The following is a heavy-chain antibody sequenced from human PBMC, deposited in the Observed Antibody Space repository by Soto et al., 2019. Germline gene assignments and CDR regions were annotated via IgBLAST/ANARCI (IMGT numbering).Heavy chain of an antibody. CDR1: GGTFSSYA. CDR2: IIPIFGTA. V-gene: IGHV1-69*06. CDR3: ARDRGIVVVPAAPPYYGMDV. J-gene: IGHJ6*02. Sequence: QVQLVQSGAEVKKPGSSVKVSCKASGGTFSSYAISWVRQAPGQGLEWMGGIIPIFGTANYAQKLQGRVTITADKSTSTAYMELSSLRSEDTAVYYCARDRGIVVVPAAPPYYGMDVWGQGTTVTVSS. D-gene: IGHD2-2*01.